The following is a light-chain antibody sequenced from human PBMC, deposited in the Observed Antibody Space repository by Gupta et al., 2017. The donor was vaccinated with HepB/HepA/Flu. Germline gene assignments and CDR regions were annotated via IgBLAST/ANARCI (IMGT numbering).Light chain of an antibody. V-gene: IGLV3-19*01. J-gene: IGLJ3*02. Sequence: SSELTQDPAVSVALGQTVKITCQGDSLRNYYASWYQQKPGQAPLRVIYGKNNRPSGSPDRFSASDSGSTSSLTITGAQAEDEGDYYCNSRDSSGTHWVFGGGTRLTVL. CDR2: GKN. CDR1: SLRNYY. CDR3: NSRDSSGTHWV.